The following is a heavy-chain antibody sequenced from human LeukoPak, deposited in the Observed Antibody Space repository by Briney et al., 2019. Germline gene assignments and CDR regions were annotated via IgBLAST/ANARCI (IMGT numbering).Heavy chain of an antibody. CDR1: GYTFTSYY. CDR3: ARDGLRYFDWFSI. V-gene: IGHV1-46*01. D-gene: IGHD3-9*01. J-gene: IGHJ3*02. CDR2: INPSGGST. Sequence: ASVKVSCKASGYTFTSYYMHWVRQAPGQGLEWMGIINPSGGSTSYAQKFQGRVTMTRDMSTSTVYMELSSLRSEDTAVYYCARDGLRYFDWFSIWGQGTMVTVSS.